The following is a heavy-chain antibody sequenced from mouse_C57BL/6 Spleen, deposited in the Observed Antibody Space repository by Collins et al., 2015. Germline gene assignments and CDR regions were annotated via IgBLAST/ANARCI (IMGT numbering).Heavy chain of an antibody. D-gene: IGHD4-1*01. CDR1: GFNIKDTY. CDR2: IDPANGNT. J-gene: IGHJ2*01. CDR3: ARAWDFDY. V-gene: IGHV14-3*02. Sequence: EVQLQQSGAELVKPGASVKLSCTASGFNIKDTYMHWVKQRPEQGLERIGRIDPANGNTKYDPKFQGKATITADTSSNTAYLQLSSLTSEDTAVYYCARAWDFDYWGQGTTLTVSS.